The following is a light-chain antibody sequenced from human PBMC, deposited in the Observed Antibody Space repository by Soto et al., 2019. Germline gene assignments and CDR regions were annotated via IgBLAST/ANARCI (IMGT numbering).Light chain of an antibody. J-gene: IGKJ5*01. CDR2: DST. Sequence: VLTQSPATLSLSPGERATLSCRASQSIHTSLAWYQQKSGKPPRLVIYDSTLRANGVPDRFGGSRSGAEFPLTINSLEPEDFAVYYFQQRNVWPPITFGQGTRLEIK. V-gene: IGKV3-11*01. CDR1: QSIHTS. CDR3: QQRNVWPPIT.